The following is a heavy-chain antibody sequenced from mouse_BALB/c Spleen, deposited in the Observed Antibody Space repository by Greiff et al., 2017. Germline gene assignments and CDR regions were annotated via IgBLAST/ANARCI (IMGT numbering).Heavy chain of an antibody. CDR2: ISSGSSTI. J-gene: IGHJ3*01. CDR3: ARGDRHQGFAY. Sequence: EVQLVESGGGLVQPGGSRKLSCAASGFTFSSFGMHWVRQAPEKGLEWVAYISSGSSTIYYADTVKGRFTISRDNPKNTLFLQMTSLRSEDTAMYYCARGDRHQGFAYWGQGTLVTVSA. V-gene: IGHV5-17*02. D-gene: IGHD6-1*01. CDR1: GFTFSSFG.